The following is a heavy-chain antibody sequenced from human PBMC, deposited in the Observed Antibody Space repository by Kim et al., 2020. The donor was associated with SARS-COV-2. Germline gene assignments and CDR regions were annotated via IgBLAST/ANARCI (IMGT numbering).Heavy chain of an antibody. CDR3: ARSSYYGAVTHYFGYWFDS. CDR2: IIPDVGMT. V-gene: IGHV1-69*10. D-gene: IGHD3-10*01. Sequence: PSVKVSCKASGGSFRNYAMSWVRQAPGQGLEWMGGIIPDVGMTSYTQKLQGRVTITADESTSTVYMELSSPRFEDTAMYFCARSSYYGAVTHYFGYWFDSWGQGTLVSVSS. CDR1: GGSFRNYA. J-gene: IGHJ5*01.